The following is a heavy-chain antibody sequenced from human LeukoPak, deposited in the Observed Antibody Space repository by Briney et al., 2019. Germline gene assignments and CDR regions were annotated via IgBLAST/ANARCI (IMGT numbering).Heavy chain of an antibody. D-gene: IGHD5-18*01. CDR2: IIPIFGTA. CDR3: ARVNAGYSYGYYFDY. V-gene: IGHV1-69*13. Sequence: SVKVSCKASGGTFSSYAISWVRQAPGQGLEWMGGIIPIFGTANYAQKFQGRVTITADGSTSTAYMELSSLRSEDTAVYYCARVNAGYSYGYYFDYWGQGTLVTVSS. J-gene: IGHJ4*02. CDR1: GGTFSSYA.